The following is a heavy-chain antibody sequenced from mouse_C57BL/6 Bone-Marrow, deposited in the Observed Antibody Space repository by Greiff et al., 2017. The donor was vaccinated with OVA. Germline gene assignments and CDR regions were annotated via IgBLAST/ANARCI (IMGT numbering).Heavy chain of an antibody. CDR1: GYAFSSSW. Sequence: VQLQQSGPELVKPGASVKISCKASGYAFSSSWMNWVKQRPGKGLEWIGRIYPGDGDTNYNGKFKGKATLTADKSSSTAYMQLSSLTSEDSAVYFCARSVSVYYYGSSWAYWGQGTLVTVSA. J-gene: IGHJ3*01. CDR2: IYPGDGDT. V-gene: IGHV1-82*01. CDR3: ARSVSVYYYGSSWAY. D-gene: IGHD1-1*01.